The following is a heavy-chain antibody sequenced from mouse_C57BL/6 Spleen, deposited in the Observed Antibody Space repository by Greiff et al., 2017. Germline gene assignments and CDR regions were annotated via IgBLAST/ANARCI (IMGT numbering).Heavy chain of an antibody. CDR3: ARDGYYGGYAMDY. V-gene: IGHV1-4*01. J-gene: IGHJ4*01. Sequence: QVQLQQSGAELARPGASVKMSCKASGYTFTSYTMHWVKQRPGQGLEWIGYINPSSGYTKYNQKFKDKATLTADKSSSTAYMQLSSLTSEDSAVYYCARDGYYGGYAMDYWGQGTSVTVSS. CDR2: INPSSGYT. CDR1: GYTFTSYT. D-gene: IGHD2-3*01.